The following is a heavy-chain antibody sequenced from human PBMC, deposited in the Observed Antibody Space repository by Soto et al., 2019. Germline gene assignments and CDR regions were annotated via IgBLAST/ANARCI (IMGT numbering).Heavy chain of an antibody. D-gene: IGHD3-22*01. CDR1: GGTFSSYA. V-gene: IGHV1-69*06. Sequence: ASVKVSCKASGGTFSSYAISWVRQAPGQGLEWMGGIIPIFGTANYAQRFQGRVTITADKSTRTAYMELSNLRSEDTAVYYCARVLYDSSSLPFDNWGQGTQVTVSS. CDR2: IIPIFGTA. CDR3: ARVLYDSSSLPFDN. J-gene: IGHJ4*02.